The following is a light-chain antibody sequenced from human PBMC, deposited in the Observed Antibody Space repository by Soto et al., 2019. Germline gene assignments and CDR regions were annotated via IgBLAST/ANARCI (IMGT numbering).Light chain of an antibody. Sequence: SYELTQPPSVSVSPGQTASITCSGDKLGDKYACWYQQKPGQSPVLVIYQDSKRPSGIPERFSGYNSGNTATLTIRGTQAMDEADYYCQAWDSSTVVFGGGNKLTVL. J-gene: IGLJ2*01. CDR1: KLGDKY. CDR3: QAWDSSTVV. V-gene: IGLV3-1*01. CDR2: QDS.